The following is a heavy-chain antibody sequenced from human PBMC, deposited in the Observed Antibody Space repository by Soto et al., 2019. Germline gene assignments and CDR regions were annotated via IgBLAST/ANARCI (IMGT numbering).Heavy chain of an antibody. Sequence: QVQLQESGPGLVKPSETLSLTCTVSGGSISSYYWSWIRQPPGKGREWIGYIYYSGSTNYNPSLKRRVTTSVDTSTNQFALKLSCVTAADTAVYYCARRWGRSFDYWGQGTLVTVSS. D-gene: IGHD2-15*01. CDR1: GGSISSYY. CDR2: IYYSGST. J-gene: IGHJ4*02. CDR3: ARRWGRSFDY. V-gene: IGHV4-59*08.